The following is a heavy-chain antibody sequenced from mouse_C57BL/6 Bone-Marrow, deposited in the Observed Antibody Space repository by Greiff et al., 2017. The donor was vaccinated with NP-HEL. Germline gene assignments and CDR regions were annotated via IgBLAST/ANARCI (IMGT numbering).Heavy chain of an antibody. Sequence: EVQLQQSGAELVRPGASVKLSCTASGFNIKDDYMHWVKQRPEQGLEWIGWIDPETGDTEYASKVQGKATITADTSSNQAYLQRSSLTSEDTAVYYCTTVITSLDYWGQGTTLTVSS. CDR2: IDPETGDT. CDR3: TTVITSLDY. V-gene: IGHV14-4*01. CDR1: GFNIKDDY. D-gene: IGHD1-1*01. J-gene: IGHJ2*01.